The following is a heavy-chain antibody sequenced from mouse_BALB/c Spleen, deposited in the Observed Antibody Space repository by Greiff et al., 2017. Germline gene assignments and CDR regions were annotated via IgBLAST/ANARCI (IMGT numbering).Heavy chain of an antibody. V-gene: IGHV1-85*01. CDR2: IFPGDGST. J-gene: IGHJ3*01. CDR3: ARKGYGNYAWFAY. Sequence: VQLQQSGADLVKPGASVKLSCKASGYTFTSYDINWVRQRPEQGLEWIGWIFPGDGSTKYNEKFKGQATLTTDKSSSTAYMQLSRLTSEDSAVYFCARKGYGNYAWFAYWGQGTLVTVSA. CDR1: GYTFTSYD. D-gene: IGHD2-10*02.